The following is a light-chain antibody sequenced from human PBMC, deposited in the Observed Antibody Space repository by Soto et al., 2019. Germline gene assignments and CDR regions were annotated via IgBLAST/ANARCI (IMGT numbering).Light chain of an antibody. J-gene: IGKJ1*01. CDR2: DAS. CDR1: QNVRFY. Sequence: EIVLTQSPATLSLSPGERATLSCRASQNVRFYLAWYQQKPGQTPRLLIYDASKRASGIPARFSGSGSGTDFTLTISSLEPEDFAVYYCQQRTNWSWTFGRGTNVEVK. CDR3: QQRTNWSWT. V-gene: IGKV3-11*01.